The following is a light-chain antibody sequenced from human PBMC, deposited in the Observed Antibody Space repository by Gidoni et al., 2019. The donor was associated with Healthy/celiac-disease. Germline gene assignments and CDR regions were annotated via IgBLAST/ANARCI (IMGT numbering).Light chain of an antibody. V-gene: IGKV3-11*01. CDR2: DAS. CDR3: QQRSNWPPYT. CDR1: QRVSSY. J-gene: IGKJ2*01. Sequence: DIVLTQSPSTLSLSPGERATLSCRASQRVSSYLAWYQQKPGQAPRLLIYDASNRATGVPARFSGSGSGTDFTLTISSLEPEDFAVYYCQQRSNWPPYTFGQXTKLEIK.